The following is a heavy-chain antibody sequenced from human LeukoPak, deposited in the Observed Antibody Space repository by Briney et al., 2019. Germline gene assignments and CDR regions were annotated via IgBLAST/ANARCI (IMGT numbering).Heavy chain of an antibody. CDR3: ARQYSGYDPLDY. Sequence: SETLSLTCTVSGGSISSGDYYWSRIRQPPGKGLEWIGYIYYSGSTYYNPSLKSRVTISVDTSKNQFSLKLSSVTAADTAVYYCARQYSGYDPLDYWGQGTLVTVSS. CDR1: GGSISSGDYY. CDR2: IYYSGST. V-gene: IGHV4-30-4*01. D-gene: IGHD5-12*01. J-gene: IGHJ4*02.